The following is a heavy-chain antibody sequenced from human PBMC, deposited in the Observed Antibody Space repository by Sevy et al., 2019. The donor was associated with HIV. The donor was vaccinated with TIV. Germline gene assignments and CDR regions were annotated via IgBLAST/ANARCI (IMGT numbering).Heavy chain of an antibody. CDR3: TRALATVVTPEYYFDY. CDR1: GFTFGDYA. V-gene: IGHV3-49*03. D-gene: IGHD4-17*01. CDR2: IRRNSYEPYGGTT. Sequence: GGSLRLSCTASGFTFGDYAMSWFRQAPGKGLEWVAFIRRNSYEPYGGTTEYAASVKGRFTISRDDSKSIADLQMNSLKTEDTAFYYCTRALATVVTPEYYFDYWGQGTLVTVSS. J-gene: IGHJ4*02.